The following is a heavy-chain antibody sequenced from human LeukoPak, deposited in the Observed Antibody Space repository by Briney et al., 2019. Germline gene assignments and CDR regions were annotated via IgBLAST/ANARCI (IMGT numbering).Heavy chain of an antibody. D-gene: IGHD6-19*01. Sequence: PETLSLTCTVSGGSISSYYWSWIRQPPGKGLEWIGYIYYSGSTNYHPSLKSRVTISVDTSKNQFSLKLSSVTAADTAVYYCARDSRDSSGWYEMGYYFDYWGQGTLVTVSS. V-gene: IGHV4-59*01. CDR3: ARDSRDSSGWYEMGYYFDY. CDR2: IYYSGST. J-gene: IGHJ4*02. CDR1: GGSISSYY.